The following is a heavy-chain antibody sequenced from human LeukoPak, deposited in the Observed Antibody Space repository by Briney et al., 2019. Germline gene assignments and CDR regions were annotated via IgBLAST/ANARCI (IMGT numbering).Heavy chain of an antibody. V-gene: IGHV1-24*01. D-gene: IGHD3-10*01. CDR1: GYTLTELS. Sequence: ASVKVSCKVSGYTLTELSMHWVRQAPGKGLEWMGGFDPEDGETIYAQKFQGRVTMTEDTSTDTAYMELSSLRSEDTAVYCCATPYPMVRGVTTLNGMDVWGQGTTVTVSS. J-gene: IGHJ6*02. CDR2: FDPEDGET. CDR3: ATPYPMVRGVTTLNGMDV.